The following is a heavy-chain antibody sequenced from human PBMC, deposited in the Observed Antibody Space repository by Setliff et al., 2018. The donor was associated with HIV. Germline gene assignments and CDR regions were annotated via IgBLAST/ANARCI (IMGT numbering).Heavy chain of an antibody. V-gene: IGHV4-38-2*01. Sequence: SETLSLTCAVSGYSISSGYYWGWIRQPPGRGLEWIGSTYHSGSTYYNPSLKSRVTISLDTSKNQLSLRLTSMTAADTAVYYCARSQPDTIFGVVIFDYWGQGKMVTVSS. J-gene: IGHJ4*02. CDR3: ARSQPDTIFGVVIFDY. CDR1: GYSISSGYY. D-gene: IGHD3-3*01. CDR2: TYHSGST.